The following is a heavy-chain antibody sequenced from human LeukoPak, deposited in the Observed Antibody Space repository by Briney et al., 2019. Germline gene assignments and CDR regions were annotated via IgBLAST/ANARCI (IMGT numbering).Heavy chain of an antibody. CDR2: TNGDGSDT. J-gene: IGHJ4*02. CDR1: GFTFSSYA. V-gene: IGHV3-74*03. D-gene: IGHD1-26*01. Sequence: GGSLRPSCAASGFTFSSYAMSWVRQAPGKGLEWVSGTNGDGSDTKYADSVKGRFTISRDNAKNTLYLQMNSLRAEDTAVYYCARDPREWELPIDYWGQGSLVTVSS. CDR3: ARDPREWELPIDY.